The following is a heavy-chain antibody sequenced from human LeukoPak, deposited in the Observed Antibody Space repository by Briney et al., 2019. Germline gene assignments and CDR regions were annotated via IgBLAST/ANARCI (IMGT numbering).Heavy chain of an antibody. CDR1: SGSISSDY. CDR3: ASNRRYCSSTSCYYYYMDV. CDR2: IYYSGST. D-gene: IGHD2-2*01. V-gene: IGHV4-59*01. Sequence: PSETLSLTCTVSSGSISSDYWSWIRQPPGKGLEWIGYIYYSGSTNYNPSLKSRVTISVDTSKNQFSLKLSSVTAADTAVYYCASNRRYCSSTSCYYYYMDVWGKGTTVTVYS. J-gene: IGHJ6*03.